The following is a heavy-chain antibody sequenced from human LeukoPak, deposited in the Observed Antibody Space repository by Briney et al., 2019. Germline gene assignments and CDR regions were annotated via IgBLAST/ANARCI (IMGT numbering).Heavy chain of an antibody. CDR1: GGSISSYY. CDR2: IYTSGST. J-gene: IGHJ3*02. D-gene: IGHD1-26*01. CDR3: ARDRGEWELSGHDAFDI. Sequence: PSETLSLTCTVSGGSISSYYWSWIRQPAGKGLEWIGRIYTSGSTNYNPSLKSRVTMSVDTSKNQFSLKLSSVTAADTAVYYCARDRGEWELSGHDAFDIWGQGTMVTVSS. V-gene: IGHV4-4*07.